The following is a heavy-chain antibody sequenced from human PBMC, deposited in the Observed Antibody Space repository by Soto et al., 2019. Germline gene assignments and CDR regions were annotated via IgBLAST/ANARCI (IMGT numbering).Heavy chain of an antibody. CDR2: IKQDESDK. CDR3: AAYCYTMTCTHFHGYS. V-gene: IGHV3-7*03. Sequence: GGSLRLACAVSGFRFRDYWMSWVRQAPGKGLEWVANIKQDESDKYYVDSVKGRFTISRDNAKNALYLQMNSLRVEDTAVYYCAAYCYTMTCTHFHGYSWGQGTQVTVSS. J-gene: IGHJ5*02. CDR1: GFRFRDYW. D-gene: IGHD3-16*02.